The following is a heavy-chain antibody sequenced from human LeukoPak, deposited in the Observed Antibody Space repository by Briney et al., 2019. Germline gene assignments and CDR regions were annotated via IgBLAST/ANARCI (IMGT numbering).Heavy chain of an antibody. Sequence: PGGSLRLSCSASGFTLTWHVMHWVRQAPGKALEYVSFIHHNGDITSYADSVRGGFTVSRDNSKSTLFLELSSLRTDDTAVYYCARDMSGTYSFDYWGQGTLVTVSS. D-gene: IGHD1-26*01. CDR1: GFTLTWHV. CDR2: IHHNGDIT. J-gene: IGHJ4*02. V-gene: IGHV3-64D*06. CDR3: ARDMSGTYSFDY.